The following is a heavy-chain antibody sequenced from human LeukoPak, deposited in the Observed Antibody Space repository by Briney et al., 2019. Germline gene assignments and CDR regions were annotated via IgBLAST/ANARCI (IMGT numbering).Heavy chain of an antibody. CDR1: GFTYSDYA. CDR2: ISFNGDTD. Sequence: PGGSLRLSCAASGFTYSDYAIRWVRQAPGKGLEWVAVISFNGDTDFYADSVKGRFSVARDRSENTVTLQMNSLRPEDTGLYYCAQDVLRRLQDFYFGMDVWGQGTTVAVSS. CDR3: AQDVLRRLQDFYFGMDV. J-gene: IGHJ6*02. V-gene: IGHV3-30-3*01. D-gene: IGHD2-21*02.